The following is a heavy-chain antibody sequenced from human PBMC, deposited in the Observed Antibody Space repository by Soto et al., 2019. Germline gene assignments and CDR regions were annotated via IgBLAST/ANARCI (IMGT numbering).Heavy chain of an antibody. CDR1: GFAFTGYA. J-gene: IGHJ4*02. Sequence: GGSLRLSCAASGFAFTGYAMSWVRQAPGKGLEWVSGISGSGGSTYSADSVKGRFSISRDISKKTLYLHMNSLRAEYTAVYYCARATYGDYGGFDYWGQGTLVTVSS. D-gene: IGHD4-17*01. V-gene: IGHV3-23*01. CDR2: ISGSGGST. CDR3: ARATYGDYGGFDY.